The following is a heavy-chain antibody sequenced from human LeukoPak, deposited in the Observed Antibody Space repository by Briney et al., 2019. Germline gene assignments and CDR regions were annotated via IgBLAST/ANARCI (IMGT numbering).Heavy chain of an antibody. D-gene: IGHD1-26*01. CDR2: IWYDGSNK. Sequence: TGGSLRLSCAASGFTFSSYGMHWVRQAPGKGLEWVAVIWYDGSNKYYADSVKGRFTISRDNSKNTLYLQTNSLRAEDTAVYYCGKDRAGATFFDYWGQGTLVTVSS. J-gene: IGHJ4*02. CDR1: GFTFSSYG. CDR3: GKDRAGATFFDY. V-gene: IGHV3-33*06.